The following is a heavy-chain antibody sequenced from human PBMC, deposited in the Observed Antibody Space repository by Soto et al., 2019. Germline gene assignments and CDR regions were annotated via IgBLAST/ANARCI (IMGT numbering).Heavy chain of an antibody. CDR3: ARHEGNGNVWPLDY. V-gene: IGHV4-39*01. CDR2: IHYSGST. CDR1: GDSIGTTHSY. J-gene: IGHJ4*02. D-gene: IGHD2-8*01. Sequence: KTSETLSLTCTVSGDSIGTTHSYWAWIRQSPGKGLEWIGNIHYSGSTYYMPSLRSRVTLSVDTSKNQFSLRLTSVTAEDTAVYYCARHEGNGNVWPLDYWGQGSLVTSPQ.